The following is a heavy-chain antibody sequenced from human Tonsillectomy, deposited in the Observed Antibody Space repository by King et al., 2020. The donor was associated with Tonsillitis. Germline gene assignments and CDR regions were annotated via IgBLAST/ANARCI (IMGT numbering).Heavy chain of an antibody. J-gene: IGHJ5*02. Sequence: VQLVESGAEVKKPGESLRISCKASGYSFTSHWITWVRHMPGKGLEWMGYIDPSDSLSNYNASFQGHVTFSADTSINTAYLQWSSLKTSDTAMYYCARHAPGVAAAAWLSWFAPWGQGTLVSVSS. CDR2: IDPSDSLS. CDR1: GYSFTSHW. D-gene: IGHD6-13*01. CDR3: ARHAPGVAAAAWLSWFAP. V-gene: IGHV5-10-1*03.